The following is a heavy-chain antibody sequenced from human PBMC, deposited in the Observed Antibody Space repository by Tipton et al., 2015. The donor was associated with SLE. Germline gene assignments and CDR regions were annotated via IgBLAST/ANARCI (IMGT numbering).Heavy chain of an antibody. CDR2: IYYSGST. CDR3: AREGVPYNWFDP. V-gene: IGHV4-59*01. J-gene: IGHJ5*02. CDR1: GGSTNSYY. Sequence: TLSLTCTVSGGSTNSYYWTWIRQPPGKGLEWIGYIYYSGSTNYNPSLKSRVTISVDTSKNQFSLKLSSVTAADTAVYYCAREGVPYNWFDPWGQGTLVTVSS.